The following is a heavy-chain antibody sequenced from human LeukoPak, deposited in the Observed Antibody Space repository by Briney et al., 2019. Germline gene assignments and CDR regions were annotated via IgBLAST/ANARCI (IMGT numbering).Heavy chain of an antibody. CDR1: AFTFSDYS. J-gene: IGHJ4*02. D-gene: IGHD1-26*01. Sequence: GGSLRLSCAASAFTFSDYSMNWVRQAPGEGLEWVSYISGRSSTIYYADSVKGRFTISRDNAKNSMYLQMNSLRAEDTAVYYCARDRIKSGSYYFDYWGQGTLVTVSS. V-gene: IGHV3-48*01. CDR2: ISGRSSTI. CDR3: ARDRIKSGSYYFDY.